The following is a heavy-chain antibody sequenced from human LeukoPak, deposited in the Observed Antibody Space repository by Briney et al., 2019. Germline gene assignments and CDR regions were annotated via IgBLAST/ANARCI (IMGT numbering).Heavy chain of an antibody. Sequence: GGALRLSCAAPGFTFSSYWMSWVGQAPGKGGEGGGNIKQDGSEKYYVDSVKGRFTISRDNAKNSLYLQMNSLRAEDTAVYYCARLGGGHSSSWYDAFDIWGQGTMVTVSS. CDR2: IKQDGSEK. D-gene: IGHD6-13*01. J-gene: IGHJ3*02. V-gene: IGHV3-7*01. CDR1: GFTFSSYW. CDR3: ARLGGGHSSSWYDAFDI.